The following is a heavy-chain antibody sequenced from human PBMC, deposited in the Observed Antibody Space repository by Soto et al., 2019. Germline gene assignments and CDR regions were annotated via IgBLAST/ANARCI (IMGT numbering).Heavy chain of an antibody. J-gene: IGHJ6*02. Sequence: SCAASGFTFSSYAMSWVRQAPGKGLEWVSAISGSGGSTYYADSVKGRFTISRDNSKNTLYLQMNSLRAEDTAVYYCAKGGDIAVAGLYYGMDVWGQGTTVTVSS. D-gene: IGHD6-19*01. CDR1: GFTFSSYA. CDR2: ISGSGGST. CDR3: AKGGDIAVAGLYYGMDV. V-gene: IGHV3-23*01.